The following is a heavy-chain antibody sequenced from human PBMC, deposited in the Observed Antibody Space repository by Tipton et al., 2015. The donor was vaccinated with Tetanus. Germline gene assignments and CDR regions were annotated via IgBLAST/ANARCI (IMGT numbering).Heavy chain of an antibody. CDR1: GDSVSTGNFY. V-gene: IGHV4-39*01. Sequence: TLSLTCTVSGDSVSTGNFYWSWIRQPPGMALEWIGTVYYDGSPYYNSSLKSRLTISVDTSKRQFFLRLTSVTAADTAIYYCAKQADNWFDPWGQGTLVTVSS. CDR2: VYYDGSP. CDR3: AKQADNWFDP. J-gene: IGHJ5*02.